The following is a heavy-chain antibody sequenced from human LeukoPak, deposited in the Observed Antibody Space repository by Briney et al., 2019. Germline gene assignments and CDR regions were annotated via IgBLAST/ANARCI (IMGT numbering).Heavy chain of an antibody. CDR1: GFTFSSYS. CDR2: ISSSSSYI. Sequence: PGGSLRLSCAASGFTFSSYSMNWVRQAPGKGLEWVSSISSSSSYIYYADSVKGRFTVSRDNAKNSLYLQMNSLRAEDTAVYYCARENYSGSYHDSSAFDIWGQGTMVTVSS. V-gene: IGHV3-21*01. J-gene: IGHJ3*02. CDR3: ARENYSGSYHDSSAFDI. D-gene: IGHD1-26*01.